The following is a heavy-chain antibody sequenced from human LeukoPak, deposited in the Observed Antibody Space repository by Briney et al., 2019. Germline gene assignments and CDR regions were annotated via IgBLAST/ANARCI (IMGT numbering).Heavy chain of an antibody. CDR2: IYPGDSDT. Sequence: GESLQISCQGSGYSFTSYWIGWVRQLPGKGLEWMGIIYPGDSDTRYSPSFQGQVTISADKSISTAYLQWSSLKASDTAMYYCARGEDYVWGSPYYWGQGTLVTVSS. CDR1: GYSFTSYW. J-gene: IGHJ4*02. D-gene: IGHD3-16*01. CDR3: ARGEDYVWGSPYY. V-gene: IGHV5-51*01.